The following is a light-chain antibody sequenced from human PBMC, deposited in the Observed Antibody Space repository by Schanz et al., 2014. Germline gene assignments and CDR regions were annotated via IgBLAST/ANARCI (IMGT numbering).Light chain of an antibody. CDR2: DVS. CDR3: QSYDSSLSEV. CDR1: GSDVGGYNY. V-gene: IGLV2-14*03. Sequence: QSALTQPASVSGSPGQSITISCTGTGSDVGGYNYVSWYQQYPGKAPKLMIYDVSHRPSGVPDRFSGSKSGTSASLAITGLQAEDEADYYCQSYDSSLSEVFGGGTKLTVL. J-gene: IGLJ3*02.